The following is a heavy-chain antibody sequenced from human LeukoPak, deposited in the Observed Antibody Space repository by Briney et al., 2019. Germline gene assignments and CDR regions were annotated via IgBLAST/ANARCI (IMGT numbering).Heavy chain of an antibody. Sequence: SETLSLTCTVSGGSISSGDYYWSWIRQPPGKGLEWIGYIYYSGSTYYNPSLKSRVTISVDTSKNQFSLKLSSVTAADTAVYYCARGPGSGSYSVYYFDYWGQGTLVTVSS. CDR3: ARGPGSGSYSVYYFDY. CDR1: GGSISSGDYY. V-gene: IGHV4-30-4*08. J-gene: IGHJ4*02. D-gene: IGHD1-26*01. CDR2: IYYSGST.